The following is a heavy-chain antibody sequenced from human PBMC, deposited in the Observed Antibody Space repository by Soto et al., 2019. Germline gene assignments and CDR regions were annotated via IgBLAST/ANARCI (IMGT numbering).Heavy chain of an antibody. D-gene: IGHD6-19*01. Sequence: GGSLGLSCAASGFTFSNYAMSWVRPHAGKGLEWVSVISGSGGSTYYANSVKGQFTSARDNSKNTLYLQMNSLRAEDTAVYYCAKYGAQWLLLGYWGQGTLVTVSS. CDR1: GFTFSNYA. J-gene: IGHJ4*02. CDR2: ISGSGGST. CDR3: AKYGAQWLLLGY. V-gene: IGHV3-23*01.